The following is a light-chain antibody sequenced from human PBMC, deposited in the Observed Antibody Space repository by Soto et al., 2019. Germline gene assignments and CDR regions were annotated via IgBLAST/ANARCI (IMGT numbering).Light chain of an antibody. V-gene: IGLV2-11*01. J-gene: IGLJ2*01. CDR2: DVF. Sequence: QSALTQPRSVSGSPGQSVTISCTGTSNDVGAYDYVSWYQQHPGKAPKLIVYDVFKRPSGVPDRFSGSKSGYTASLTISGLQADDDSDYYCSSYAGTYTFVVFGGGTQLTVL. CDR3: SSYAGTYTFVV. CDR1: SNDVGAYDY.